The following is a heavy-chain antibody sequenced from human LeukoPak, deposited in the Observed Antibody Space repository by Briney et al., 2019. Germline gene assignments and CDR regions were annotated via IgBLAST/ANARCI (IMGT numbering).Heavy chain of an antibody. CDR2: ISSSSSYI. Sequence: GGSLRLSCAASGFTFNSYAMTWVRQAPGKGLEWVSSISSSSSYIYYADSVKGRFTISRDNAKNSLYLQMNSLRAEDTAVYYCARGGLMVRGVTYFDYWGQGTLVTISS. CDR1: GFTFNSYA. D-gene: IGHD3-10*01. CDR3: ARGGLMVRGVTYFDY. J-gene: IGHJ4*02. V-gene: IGHV3-21*01.